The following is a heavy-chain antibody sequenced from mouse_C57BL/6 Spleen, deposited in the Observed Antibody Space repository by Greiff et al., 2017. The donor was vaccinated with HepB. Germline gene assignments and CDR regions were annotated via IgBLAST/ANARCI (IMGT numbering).Heavy chain of an antibody. V-gene: IGHV1-15*01. CDR1: GYTFTDYE. CDR2: IDPETGGT. D-gene: IGHD1-1*01. Sequence: VQLQQSGAELVRPGASVTLSCKASGYTFTDYEMHWVKQTPVHGLEWIGAIDPETGGTAYNQKFKGKAILTADKSSSTAYMELRSLTSEDSAVYYCTIRHHYYGSSYDDWYFDVWGTGTTVTVSS. CDR3: TIRHHYYGSSYDDWYFDV. J-gene: IGHJ1*03.